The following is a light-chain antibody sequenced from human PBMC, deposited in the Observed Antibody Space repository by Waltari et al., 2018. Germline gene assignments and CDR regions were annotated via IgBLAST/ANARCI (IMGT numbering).Light chain of an antibody. CDR3: QQHGTLPAT. V-gene: IGKV3-20*01. CDR1: QSVGSSS. CDR2: RAS. Sequence: EIVLPQSPGTASLSPGEGVPLSCRASQSVGSSSLAWYQQKPGQAPRLVIYRASRTATGIPDRFSGSGSGTDFSLTISRLEPEDFAVYYCQQHGTLPATFGQGTKVEIK. J-gene: IGKJ1*01.